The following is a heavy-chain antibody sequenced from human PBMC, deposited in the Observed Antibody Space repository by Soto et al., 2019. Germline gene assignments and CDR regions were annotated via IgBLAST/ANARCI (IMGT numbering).Heavy chain of an antibody. Sequence: GASLKVSCKASGYTFTSYYMHWVRQAPGQGLEWMGIISPNNGNTNYAQKLQGRVTMTNDTSTSTAYMELRSLRSEDTAVYYCARDRSFTFGGVIVPLDYWGQGTLVTVSS. CDR2: ISPNNGNT. V-gene: IGHV1-46*01. CDR1: GYTFTSYY. CDR3: ARDRSFTFGGVIVPLDY. D-gene: IGHD3-16*02. J-gene: IGHJ4*02.